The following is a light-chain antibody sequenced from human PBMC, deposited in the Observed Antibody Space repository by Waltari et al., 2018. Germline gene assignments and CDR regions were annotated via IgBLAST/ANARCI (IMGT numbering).Light chain of an antibody. CDR1: SSNIGSNY. CDR3: AAWDDSLSGVV. V-gene: IGLV1-47*01. Sequence: QSVLTQPPSASGTPGQRVTISCSGSSSNIGSNYVYWYQQCPGTAPKLLIFRNNQRPSGVPDRFSGSKSGTSASLAISGLRSEDEADYYCAAWDDSLSGVVFGGGAKLTVL. J-gene: IGLJ2*01. CDR2: RNN.